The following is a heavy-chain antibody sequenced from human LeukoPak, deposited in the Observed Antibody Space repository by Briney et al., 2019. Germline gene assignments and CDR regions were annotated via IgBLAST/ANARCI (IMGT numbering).Heavy chain of an antibody. CDR2: ISGSGGST. CDR1: GFTFSSYA. J-gene: IGHJ4*02. D-gene: IGHD3-22*01. CDR3: AKKPYYYDSSGYYLDY. V-gene: IGHV3-23*01. Sequence: GGSLRLSCAASGFTFSSYAMSWVRQAPGKGREWVSAISGSGGSTYYADSVKGRFTISRDNSKNTLYLQMNSLRAEDTAVYYCAKKPYYYDSSGYYLDYWGQGTLVTVSS.